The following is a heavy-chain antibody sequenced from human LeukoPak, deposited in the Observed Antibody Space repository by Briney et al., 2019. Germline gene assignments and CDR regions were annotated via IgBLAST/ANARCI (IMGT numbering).Heavy chain of an antibody. CDR2: ISVSGGNT. CDR3: AKASAPYSSGWSAFDI. J-gene: IGHJ3*02. CDR1: EFTFSSYA. V-gene: IGHV3-23*01. D-gene: IGHD6-19*01. Sequence: GGSLRLSCAASEFTFSSYAMSWVRQAPGKGLEWVSAISVSGGNTQYADSVKGRFTISRDNSKNTLFLQMDSLRAEDTAVYYCAKASAPYSSGWSAFDIWGQGTMVTVSS.